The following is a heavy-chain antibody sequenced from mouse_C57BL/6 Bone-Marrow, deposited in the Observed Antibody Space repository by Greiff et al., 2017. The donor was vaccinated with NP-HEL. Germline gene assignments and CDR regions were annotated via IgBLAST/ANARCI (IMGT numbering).Heavy chain of an antibody. CDR3: AKERLQRYYYAMDY. Sequence: QVQLQQSGPGLVQPSQSLSITCTVSGFSLTSYGVHWVRQSPGKGLEWLGMIWSGGSTDYNAAFMSRLCITTDNSKSQVFFKMNSMHADDTAIYYCAKERLQRYYYAMDYWGQGTSVTVSS. CDR2: IWSGGST. V-gene: IGHV2-5*01. D-gene: IGHD1-1*01. CDR1: GFSLTSYG. J-gene: IGHJ4*01.